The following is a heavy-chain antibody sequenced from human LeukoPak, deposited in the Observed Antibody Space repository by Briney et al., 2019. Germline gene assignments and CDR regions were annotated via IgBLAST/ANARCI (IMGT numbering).Heavy chain of an antibody. CDR2: ISAYNGNT. CDR1: GYTFTSYG. J-gene: IGHJ4*02. D-gene: IGHD1-26*01. Sequence: ASVTVSCKASGYTFTSYGISWVRQAPGQGLEWMGWISAYNGNTNYAQKLQGRVTMTTDTSTSTAYMELRSLRSDDTAVYYCARDQSIVGATIVDYWGQGTLVTVSS. CDR3: ARDQSIVGATIVDY. V-gene: IGHV1-18*01.